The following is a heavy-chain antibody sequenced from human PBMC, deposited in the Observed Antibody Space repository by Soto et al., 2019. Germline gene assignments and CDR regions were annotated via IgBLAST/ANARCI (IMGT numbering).Heavy chain of an antibody. CDR3: ARAGGSCTGGNCTSKYCYGVDV. D-gene: IGHD2-15*01. Sequence: EVQLVESGGGLVQRGGSLRVSCAASGFTFSRFWMHWVRQAPGMGLVWVSRINSDGSSTYYADSVKGRFTISRDNAKNTLYLQTNSLGVEATAVYYSARAGGSCTGGNCTSKYCYGVDVWGQGTTVTVSS. V-gene: IGHV3-74*01. CDR2: INSDGSST. J-gene: IGHJ6*02. CDR1: GFTFSRFW.